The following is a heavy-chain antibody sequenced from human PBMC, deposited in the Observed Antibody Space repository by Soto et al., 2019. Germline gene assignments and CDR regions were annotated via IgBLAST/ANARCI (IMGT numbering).Heavy chain of an antibody. CDR3: ASGAAVYYDTSRY. V-gene: IGHV3-30-3*01. Sequence: PGGSLRLSCAAPGFNFNIHALPWIRQAPGEGLEWVAVMSPGGNSQYYADSVKGRFTISRDTSKSTLYLQMTSLRTEDTAVYYCASGAAVYYDTSRYWGQGTLVTVSS. CDR1: GFNFNIHA. J-gene: IGHJ4*02. D-gene: IGHD3-22*01. CDR2: MSPGGNSQ.